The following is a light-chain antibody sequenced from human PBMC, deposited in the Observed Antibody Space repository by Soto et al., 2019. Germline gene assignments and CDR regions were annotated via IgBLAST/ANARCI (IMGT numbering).Light chain of an antibody. Sequence: QSALTQPASVSGSPGQSITISCTGTSTDVGSYNLVSWYQQHPGKAPKIMIYEVTKRPSGVSDRFSGAKSGNTASLTISGLQAEDEAGYYCCSYAGFTTYVFGTGTQLTVL. V-gene: IGLV2-23*02. CDR3: CSYAGFTTYV. CDR1: STDVGSYNL. J-gene: IGLJ1*01. CDR2: EVT.